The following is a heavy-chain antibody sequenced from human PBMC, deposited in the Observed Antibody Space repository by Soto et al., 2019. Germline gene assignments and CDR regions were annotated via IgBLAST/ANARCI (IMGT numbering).Heavy chain of an antibody. V-gene: IGHV3-23*01. Sequence: WGSLRLSCAASGFTFSSYAIIWFRHSPFKGLEWVSAISGSGGSTYYADSVKGRFTISRDNSKNTLYLQMNSLRAEDTAVYYCAKYGGDYDSSGYYVSYWGQGTLVTVSS. CDR2: ISGSGGST. CDR3: AKYGGDYDSSGYYVSY. J-gene: IGHJ4*02. CDR1: GFTFSSYA. D-gene: IGHD3-22*01.